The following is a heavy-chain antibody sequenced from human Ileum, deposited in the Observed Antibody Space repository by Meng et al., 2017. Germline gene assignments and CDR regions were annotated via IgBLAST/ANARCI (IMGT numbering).Heavy chain of an antibody. CDR2: IRSSGSTM. V-gene: IGHV3-48*03. D-gene: IGHD3-10*01. CDR1: GFTFSIYD. J-gene: IGHJ6*02. Sequence: GGSLRLSCAASGFTFSIYDMTWVRQAPGRGLEWVSYIRSSGSTMDYADSVKGRFTISRDNAKNSLYLQMNSLRAEDTAIYYFSRGRVVRGASYYYGLDVWGQGTTVTVSS. CDR3: SRGRVVRGASYYYGLDV.